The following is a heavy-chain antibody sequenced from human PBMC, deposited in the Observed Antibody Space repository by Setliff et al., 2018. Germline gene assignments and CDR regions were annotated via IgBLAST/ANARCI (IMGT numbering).Heavy chain of an antibody. Sequence: SVKVSCKASGGIFNSFSITWVRQAPGQGLEWMGRIIPLFETTNYVEKFQGRVTITADKSTSTAYMELSRLTSEDTAVYYCARENMAKNFWGEHSDYWGQGTLVTVSS. CDR3: ARENMAKNFWGEHSDY. J-gene: IGHJ4*02. V-gene: IGHV1-69*06. D-gene: IGHD3-3*01. CDR1: GGIFNSFS. CDR2: IIPLFETT.